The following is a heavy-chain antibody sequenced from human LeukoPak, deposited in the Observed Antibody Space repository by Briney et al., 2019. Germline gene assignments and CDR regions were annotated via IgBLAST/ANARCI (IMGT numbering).Heavy chain of an antibody. CDR2: IKQDGSEK. Sequence: GGSLRLSCAASGFTFSSYWMSWVRQAPGKGLEWVANIKQDGSEKYYVDSVKGRFTISRDNAKNSLYLQMNSLRAEDTAVYYCARDAMVRGGPYYCMDVWGQGTTVTVSS. D-gene: IGHD3-10*01. CDR1: GFTFSSYW. CDR3: ARDAMVRGGPYYCMDV. V-gene: IGHV3-7*01. J-gene: IGHJ6*02.